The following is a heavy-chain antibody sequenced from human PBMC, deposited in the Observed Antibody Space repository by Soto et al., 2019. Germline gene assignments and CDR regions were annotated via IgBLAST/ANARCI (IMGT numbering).Heavy chain of an antibody. CDR1: GFIFNNFA. D-gene: IGHD3-16*01. CDR3: AKSWGLGI. CDR2: ISSSGVNT. V-gene: IGHV3-23*01. Sequence: PGGSLRLSCEASGFIFNNFAMNWVRQAPGKGLEWVSAISSSGVNTYYTDSVKGRFTISRDNSKNAVFLQMNSLRADDTAVYYCAKSWGLGIWGQGTQVTVSS. J-gene: IGHJ4*02.